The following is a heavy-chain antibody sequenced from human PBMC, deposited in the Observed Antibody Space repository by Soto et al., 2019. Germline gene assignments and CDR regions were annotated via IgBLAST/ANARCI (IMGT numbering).Heavy chain of an antibody. Sequence: QVQLVESGGGVVQPGRSLRLSCAASGFTFSSYGMHWVRQAPGKGLEWVAVISYDGSNKYYADSVKGRFTISRDNSKNTLYLQMNSLRAEDTAVYYCAKDPEWFGELFAYGMDVWGQGTTVTVSS. CDR2: ISYDGSNK. J-gene: IGHJ6*02. CDR3: AKDPEWFGELFAYGMDV. V-gene: IGHV3-30*18. D-gene: IGHD3-10*01. CDR1: GFTFSSYG.